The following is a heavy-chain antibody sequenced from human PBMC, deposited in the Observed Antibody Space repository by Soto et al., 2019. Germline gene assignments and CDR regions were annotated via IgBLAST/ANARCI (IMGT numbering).Heavy chain of an antibody. CDR2: ISSGGGHT. J-gene: IGHJ4*02. V-gene: IGHV3-23*01. D-gene: IGHD3-16*02. Sequence: GGSLRLSCAASGFTFSNSAMSWVRQVPGKGLEWAAGISSGGGHTNYADSVKGRFTISRDNFKDTLYLQMNSLRAEDTAVYYCARIPYDHVWGTDRYSPNFDYWGQGTQVTVSS. CDR1: GFTFSNSA. CDR3: ARIPYDHVWGTDRYSPNFDY.